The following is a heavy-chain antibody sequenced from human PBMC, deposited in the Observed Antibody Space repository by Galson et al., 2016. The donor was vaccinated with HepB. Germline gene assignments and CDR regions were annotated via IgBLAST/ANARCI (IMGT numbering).Heavy chain of an antibody. CDR1: GFTFGDYA. Sequence: SLRLSCAASGFTFGDYAMSWFRQAPGKGLEWVGFTRGKAYSGTTEYAASVKGRLTVSRDDSKSIAYLQMNSLETEDTGVYYCTRAPPYYDDTSRYYFDYWGQGTLVTVSS. J-gene: IGHJ4*02. CDR3: TRAPPYYDDTSRYYFDY. D-gene: IGHD3-22*01. CDR2: TRGKAYSGTT. V-gene: IGHV3-49*03.